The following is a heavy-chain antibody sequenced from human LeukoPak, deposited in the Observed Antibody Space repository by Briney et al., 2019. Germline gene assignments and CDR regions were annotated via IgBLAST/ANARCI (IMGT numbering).Heavy chain of an antibody. CDR3: ARQYSSSWRSFDY. CDR1: GFTFSSYA. V-gene: IGHV3-30-3*01. CDR2: ISYDGSNK. Sequence: PGGSLRLSCAASGFTFSSYAMHWVRQAPGKGLEWVAVISYDGSNKYYADSVKGRFTISRDNSKNTLYLQMNSLRAEDTAVYYCARQYSSSWRSFDYWGQGTLVTASS. J-gene: IGHJ4*02. D-gene: IGHD6-13*01.